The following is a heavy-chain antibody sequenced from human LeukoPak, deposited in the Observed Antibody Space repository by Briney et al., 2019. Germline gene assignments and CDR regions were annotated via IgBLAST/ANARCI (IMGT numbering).Heavy chain of an antibody. V-gene: IGHV3-23*01. D-gene: IGHD3-3*01. CDR1: GFTFSSYG. CDR3: AKVGGVVIPGAY. CDR2: ISGSGGST. J-gene: IGHJ4*02. Sequence: PGGSLRLSCAASGFTFSSYGMSWVRQAPGKGLEWVSAISGSGGSTYYADSVKGRFTISRDNSKNTLYMQMDSLRAEDTAVYYCAKVGGVVIPGAYWGQGTLVTVSS.